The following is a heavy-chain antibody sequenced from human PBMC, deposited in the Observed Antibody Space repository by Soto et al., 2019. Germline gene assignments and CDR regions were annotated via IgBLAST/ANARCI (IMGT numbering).Heavy chain of an antibody. J-gene: IGHJ5*02. D-gene: IGHD2-2*02. CDR3: ARFVVPAAISYSWFDP. V-gene: IGHV2-26*01. CDR1: GFSLSNARMG. CDR2: IFSNDEK. Sequence: QVTLKESGPVLVKPTETLTLTCTVSGFSLSNARMGVSWIRQPPGKALEWLAHIFSNDEKSYSTSLKSRLTSSKDTSKSQVVLTMTKMDPVDTATYYCARFVVPAAISYSWFDPWGQGTLVTDSS.